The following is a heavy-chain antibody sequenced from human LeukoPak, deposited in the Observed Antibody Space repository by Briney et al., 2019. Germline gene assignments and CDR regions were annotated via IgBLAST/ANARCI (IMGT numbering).Heavy chain of an antibody. CDR3: ARGATVVTPRAEYFQH. D-gene: IGHD4-23*01. J-gene: IGHJ1*01. CDR2: IYYSGST. CDR1: GGSISSGGYY. Sequence: SETLSLTCTVSGGSISSGGYYWSWIRQHPGKGLEWIGYIYYSGSTYYNPSLKSRVTISVDTSKNQFSLKLSSVTAADTAVHYCARGATVVTPRAEYFQHWGQGTLVTVSS. V-gene: IGHV4-31*03.